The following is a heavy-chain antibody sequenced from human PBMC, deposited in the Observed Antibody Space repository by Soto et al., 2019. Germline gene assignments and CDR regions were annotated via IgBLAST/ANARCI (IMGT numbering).Heavy chain of an antibody. D-gene: IGHD3-22*01. CDR2: ISYDGSNK. V-gene: IGHV3-30*18. J-gene: IGHJ6*02. CDR3: AKDKYYYDSSGYYYFLGSGYYGMDV. CDR1: GFTFSSYG. Sequence: GGSLRLSCAASGFTFSSYGMHWVRQAPGKGLEWVAVISYDGSNKYYADSVKGRFTIYRDNSKNTLYLQMNSLRAEDTAVYYCAKDKYYYDSSGYYYFLGSGYYGMDVWGQGTTVTVSS.